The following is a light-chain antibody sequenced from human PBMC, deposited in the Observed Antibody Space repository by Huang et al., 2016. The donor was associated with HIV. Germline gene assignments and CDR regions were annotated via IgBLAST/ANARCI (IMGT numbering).Light chain of an antibody. CDR2: TTA. Sequence: EIVLTQSPGTLSLSPWERATLSCRSIEGVNKYLAWYQQKHGKAPRLLIYTTANRATGIPDRFSGSGSWTDFTLVISRLEPEDVAVYYCHQYNSLPQTFGQGTRVDLK. CDR3: HQYNSLPQT. J-gene: IGKJ1*01. V-gene: IGKV3-20*01. CDR1: EGVNKY.